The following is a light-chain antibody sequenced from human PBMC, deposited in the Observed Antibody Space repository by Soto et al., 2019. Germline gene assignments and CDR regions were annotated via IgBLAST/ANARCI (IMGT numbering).Light chain of an antibody. J-gene: IGLJ1*01. CDR2: EGS. CDR3: CSSAPARTVV. V-gene: IGLV2-23*01. Sequence: QSVLTKPASVSGSPGQSITISCTGSSSAVGSYRLVSWYQCHPGKVPKLIIYEGSKRPSGVSNRFSGSEPGNTASLTISGLQAEDEADYFCCSSAPARTVVFGTGTKVTVL. CDR1: SSAVGSYRL.